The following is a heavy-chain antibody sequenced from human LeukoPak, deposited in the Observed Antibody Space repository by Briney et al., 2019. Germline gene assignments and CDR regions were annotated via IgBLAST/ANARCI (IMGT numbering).Heavy chain of an antibody. CDR3: AKVRSSGWIYYYYYMDV. D-gene: IGHD6-19*01. V-gene: IGHV3-9*01. J-gene: IGHJ6*03. Sequence: GGSLRLSCAASGFTFDDYAMHWVRQAPGKGLEWVSGISWNSGSIGYADSVKGRFTISRDNAKNSLCLQMNSLRAEDTAVYYCAKVRSSGWIYYYYYMDVWGKGTTVTVSS. CDR1: GFTFDDYA. CDR2: ISWNSGSI.